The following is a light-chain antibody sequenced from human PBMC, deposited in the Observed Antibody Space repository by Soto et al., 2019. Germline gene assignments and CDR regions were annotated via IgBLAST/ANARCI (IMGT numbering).Light chain of an antibody. Sequence: NFMLTQPHSVSGSPGKTVTISCTRSSGSIASNYVQWYQQRPGSAPTSVIYDDNQRPSGVPDRFSGSIDSSSNSASLTISGLKTEDEADYYCHSYDSDNVIFGGGTQVTVL. CDR3: HSYDSDNVI. CDR1: SGSIASNY. CDR2: DDN. V-gene: IGLV6-57*04. J-gene: IGLJ2*01.